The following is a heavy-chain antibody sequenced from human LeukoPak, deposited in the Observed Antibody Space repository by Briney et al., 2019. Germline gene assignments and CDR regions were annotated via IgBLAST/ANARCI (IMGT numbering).Heavy chain of an antibody. D-gene: IGHD3-10*01. J-gene: IGHJ4*02. V-gene: IGHV3-7*05. Sequence: PGGSLRLSCAASGFTFSTYWMSWVRQAPGKGLEWVASIKQDGGEKYYVDSVKGRFTISRDNAKNSLFLQMNSLRAEDTAVYYCARGPKYSYGTTWFVYWGQGTLVTVSS. CDR3: ARGPKYSYGTTWFVY. CDR2: IKQDGGEK. CDR1: GFTFSTYW.